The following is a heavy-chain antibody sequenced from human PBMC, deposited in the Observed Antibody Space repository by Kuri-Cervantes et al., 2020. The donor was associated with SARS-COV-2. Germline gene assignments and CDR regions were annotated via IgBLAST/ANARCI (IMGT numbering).Heavy chain of an antibody. Sequence: SVKVSCKASGGTFSSYAISWVRQAPGQGLEWMGGIIPIFGTANYAQKFQGRVTITRDTSASTAYMELSSLRSEDTAVYYCARDDRIAVADTLLGYYYGMDVWGQGTTVTVSS. CDR3: ARDDRIAVADTLLGYYYGMDV. V-gene: IGHV1-69*05. J-gene: IGHJ6*02. CDR2: IIPIFGTA. CDR1: GGTFSSYA. D-gene: IGHD6-19*01.